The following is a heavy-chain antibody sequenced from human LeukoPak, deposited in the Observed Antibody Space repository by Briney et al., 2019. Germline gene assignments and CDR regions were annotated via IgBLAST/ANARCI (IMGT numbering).Heavy chain of an antibody. Sequence: GGSLRLSCAASGVSVSSNSMIWVRQAPGKGLEWVSLIYSGGETSYADSVKGRFSISRDNSKNTLYLQMNSLRVEDTAVYYCTRDPPAVAINTYAWGQGTLVTVSS. D-gene: IGHD6-13*01. CDR1: GVSVSSNS. CDR2: IYSGGET. J-gene: IGHJ5*02. V-gene: IGHV3-66*01. CDR3: TRDPPAVAINTYA.